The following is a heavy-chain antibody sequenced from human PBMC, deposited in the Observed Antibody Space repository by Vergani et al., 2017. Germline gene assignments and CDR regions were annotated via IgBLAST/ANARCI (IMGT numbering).Heavy chain of an antibody. CDR3: ARHSTVEWLVKLGWIDP. D-gene: IGHD6-19*01. Sequence: QLQLQESGPGLMKPSATLSLTCSVSGASIRSSNYYWGCIRQPPGKGLGWIASIYYSGSTYYNPSLKSRVTISVDTSKNQFSLKLSSVTAADTAVYFCARHSTVEWLVKLGWIDPWGQGILVTVSS. CDR2: IYYSGST. CDR1: GASIRSSNYY. J-gene: IGHJ5*02. V-gene: IGHV4-39*01.